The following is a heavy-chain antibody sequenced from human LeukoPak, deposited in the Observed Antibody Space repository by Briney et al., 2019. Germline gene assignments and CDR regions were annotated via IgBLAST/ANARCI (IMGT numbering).Heavy chain of an antibody. CDR3: AREAVATFDY. V-gene: IGHV4-61*08. CDR1: GGSITSDDYY. D-gene: IGHD5-12*01. Sequence: SQTLSLTCTVSGGSITSDDYYWIWIRQPPGKGLEWIGYIYYSGSANYNPSLKSRVTISVDTSKNQFSLKLSSVTAADTAVYYCAREAVATFDYWGQGTLVTVSS. CDR2: IYYSGSA. J-gene: IGHJ4*02.